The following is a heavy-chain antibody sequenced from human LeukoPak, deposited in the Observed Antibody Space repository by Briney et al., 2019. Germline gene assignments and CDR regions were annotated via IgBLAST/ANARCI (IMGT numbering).Heavy chain of an antibody. CDR1: GYSISSGYY. CDR2: IYHSGST. V-gene: IGHV4-38-2*01. CDR3: ARSTITIFGVVIPNDY. J-gene: IGHJ4*02. D-gene: IGHD3-3*01. Sequence: SETLSLTCAVSGYSISSGYYWGWIRQPPGKGLEWIGSIYHSGSTYYKPSLKSRVTISVDTSKNQFSLKLSSVTAADTAVYYCARSTITIFGVVIPNDYWGQGTLVTVSS.